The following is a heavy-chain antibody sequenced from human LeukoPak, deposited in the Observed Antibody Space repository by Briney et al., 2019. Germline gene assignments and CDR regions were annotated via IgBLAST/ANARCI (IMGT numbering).Heavy chain of an antibody. J-gene: IGHJ4*02. V-gene: IGHV3-7*01. CDR1: GFSFSSYW. Sequence: GGSLRLSCAASGFSFSSYWMSWVRQAPGKGLEWVANIKQDGSEKYYVDSVKGRFTISRDNAKNSLYLQMNSLRAEDTAVYYCARDFYCSSTSCYVYWGQGTLVTVSS. CDR2: IKQDGSEK. D-gene: IGHD2-2*01. CDR3: ARDFYCSSTSCYVY.